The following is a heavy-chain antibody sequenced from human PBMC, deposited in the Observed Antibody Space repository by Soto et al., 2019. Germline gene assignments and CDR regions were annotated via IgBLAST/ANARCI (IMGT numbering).Heavy chain of an antibody. J-gene: IGHJ4*02. V-gene: IGHV4-59*01. CDR2: IFHGLGA. CDR3: VRDLNGSGDY. CDR1: GGSTTSDY. Sequence: QVQLQESGPGLVKASETLSLTCTVSGGSTTSDYWSWIRQPPGKGLEWLGYIFHGLGAKYNPSLGSRGTISLDTSKNQLSLSLRSVTAADTAIYFCVRDLNGSGDYWGQGTLVTVSS. D-gene: IGHD3-10*01.